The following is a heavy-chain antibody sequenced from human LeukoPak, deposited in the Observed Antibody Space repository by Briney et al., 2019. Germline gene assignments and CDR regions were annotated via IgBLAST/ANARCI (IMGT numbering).Heavy chain of an antibody. CDR2: IYTSGST. D-gene: IGHD2-8*01. Sequence: SQTLSLTCTVSGGSISSGSYYWSWIRQPAGKGLEWIGRIYTSGSTNYNPSLKSRVTISVDTSKNQFSLKLSSVTAADTAVYYCARDRSNGPIDYWGQGTLVTVSS. CDR1: GGSISSGSYY. CDR3: ARDRSNGPIDY. V-gene: IGHV4-61*02. J-gene: IGHJ4*02.